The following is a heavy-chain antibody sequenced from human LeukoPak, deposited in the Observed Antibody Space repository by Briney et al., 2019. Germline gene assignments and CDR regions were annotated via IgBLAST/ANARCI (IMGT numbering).Heavy chain of an antibody. CDR3: ARTYYYDSSGLLGYYYYGMDV. D-gene: IGHD3-22*01. V-gene: IGHV1-18*01. CDR1: GYTFTSYG. Sequence: ASVKVSCKAPGYTFTSYGISWVRQAPGQGLEWMGWISAYNGNTNYAQKLQGRVTMTTDTSTSTAYMELRSLRSDDTAVYYCARTYYYDSSGLLGYYYYGMDVWGQGTTVTVSS. J-gene: IGHJ6*02. CDR2: ISAYNGNT.